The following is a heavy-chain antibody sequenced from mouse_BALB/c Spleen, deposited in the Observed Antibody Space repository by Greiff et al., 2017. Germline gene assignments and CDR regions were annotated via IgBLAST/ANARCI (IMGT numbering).Heavy chain of an antibody. CDR3: ARVLLLRRGNAMDY. CDR1: GYTFTSYV. J-gene: IGHJ4*01. Sequence: EVQRVESGPELVKPGASVKMSCKASGYTFTSYVMHWVKQKPGQGLEWIGYINPYNDGTKYNEKFKGKATLTSDKSSSTAYMELSSLTSEDSAVYYCARVLLLRRGNAMDYWGQGTSVTVSS. D-gene: IGHD1-1*01. V-gene: IGHV1-14*01. CDR2: INPYNDGT.